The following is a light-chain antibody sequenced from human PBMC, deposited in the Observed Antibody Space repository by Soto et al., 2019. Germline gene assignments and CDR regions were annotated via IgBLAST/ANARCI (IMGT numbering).Light chain of an antibody. CDR3: KQYGTAPIT. Sequence: EIVMTQSPATLSVSPGERATLSCRASQSVSIKLAWYQQKPGQAHRLLIYDASTRASGISDRFSGSGSGTDFTLTIRGLEPEDFGVYYCKQYGTAPITFGQGTRLEI. CDR2: DAS. V-gene: IGKV3-20*01. CDR1: QSVSIK. J-gene: IGKJ5*01.